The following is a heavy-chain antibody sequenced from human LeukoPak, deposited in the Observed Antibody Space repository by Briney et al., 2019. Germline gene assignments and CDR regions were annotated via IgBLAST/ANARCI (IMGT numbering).Heavy chain of an antibody. V-gene: IGHV4-38-2*02. D-gene: IGHD3-10*01. CDR1: GYSISSGYY. CDR3: ARFDYYGSGRNWFDP. CDR2: IYHSGST. J-gene: IGHJ5*02. Sequence: PSETLSLTCTVSGYSISSGYYWGWIRQPPGKGLEWIGSIYHSGSTYYNPSLKSRVTISVDTSKNQFSLKLSSVTAADTAVYYCARFDYYGSGRNWFDPWGQGTLVTVSS.